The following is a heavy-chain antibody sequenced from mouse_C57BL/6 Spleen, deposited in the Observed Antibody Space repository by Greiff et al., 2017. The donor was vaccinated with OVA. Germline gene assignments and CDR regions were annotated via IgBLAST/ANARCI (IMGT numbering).Heavy chain of an antibody. Sequence: QVQLKQSGPELVKPGASVKISCKASGYAFSSSWMNWVKQRPGKGLEWIGRIYPGDGDTNYNGKFKGKATLTADKSSSTAYMQLSSLTSEDSAVYCCAREGAMVTTGYFDYWGQGTTLTVSS. CDR1: GYAFSSSW. CDR2: IYPGDGDT. CDR3: AREGAMVTTGYFDY. V-gene: IGHV1-82*01. J-gene: IGHJ2*01. D-gene: IGHD2-2*01.